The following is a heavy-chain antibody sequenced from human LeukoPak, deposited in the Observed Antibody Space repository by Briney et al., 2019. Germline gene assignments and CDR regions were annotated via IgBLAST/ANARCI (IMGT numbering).Heavy chain of an antibody. CDR3: ARDRGSYAY. Sequence: GGSLRLSCAASGFTFSDSYMTWVRQAPGKGVEWVAYISGSGHDINYSDSVKGRFTISRDNAKNSLYLQMNSLRAEDTAVYYCARDRGSYAYWGQGTLVTVSS. CDR2: ISGSGHDI. J-gene: IGHJ4*02. D-gene: IGHD1-26*01. CDR1: GFTFSDSY. V-gene: IGHV3-11*06.